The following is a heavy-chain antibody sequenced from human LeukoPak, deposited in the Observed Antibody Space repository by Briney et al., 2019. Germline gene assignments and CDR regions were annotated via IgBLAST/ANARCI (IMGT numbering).Heavy chain of an antibody. CDR3: ARKHKTYSSGWLSYFDY. J-gene: IGHJ4*02. V-gene: IGHV4-34*01. Sequence: PSETLSLTCAVYGGSFSGYYWSWIRQPPGKGLEWIGEINHSGSTNYNPSLKSRVTISVDTSKNQFSLKLSSVTAADTAVYYCARKHKTYSSGWLSYFDYWGQGTLVTVSS. CDR2: INHSGST. CDR1: GGSFSGYY. D-gene: IGHD6-19*01.